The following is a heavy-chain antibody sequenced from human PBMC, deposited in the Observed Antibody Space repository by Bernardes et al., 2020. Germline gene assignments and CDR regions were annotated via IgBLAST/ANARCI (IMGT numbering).Heavy chain of an antibody. Sequence: SVKVSCKASGGTFSSYGISWVRQAPGQGLEWMGRIIPILGIANYTQKFQGRVTITADRSTSTAYMELISLRSEDTAVYYCARINDRGRPIFRGVSDYWGQGTLVTVSS. CDR1: GGTFSSYG. J-gene: IGHJ4*02. D-gene: IGHD3-3*01. CDR3: ARINDRGRPIFRGVSDY. V-gene: IGHV1-69*04. CDR2: IIPILGIA.